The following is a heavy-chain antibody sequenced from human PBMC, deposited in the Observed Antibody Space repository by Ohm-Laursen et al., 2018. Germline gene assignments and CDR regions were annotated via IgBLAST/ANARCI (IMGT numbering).Heavy chain of an antibody. J-gene: IGHJ6*02. CDR1: GFSLNNYA. Sequence: SLRLSCAASGFSLNNYAMHWVRQAPGKGLEWLAVISNDGTIKRYIDSVKGRFSISRDTSKNTLFLQMGRVRVEDTAVYYCAREALGRYCSSTSCYTYYYGMDVWGQGTTVTVSS. CDR2: ISNDGTIK. CDR3: AREALGRYCSSTSCYTYYYGMDV. D-gene: IGHD2-2*01. V-gene: IGHV3-30*03.